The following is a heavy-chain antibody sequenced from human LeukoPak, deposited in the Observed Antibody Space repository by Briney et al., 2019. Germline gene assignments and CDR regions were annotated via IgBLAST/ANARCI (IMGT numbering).Heavy chain of an antibody. Sequence: SETLSLTCTVSGGSISSYYWSWIRQPPGKGLEWIGYIYYSGSTNYNPSLKSRVTISVDTSKSQSSLKLSSVTAADTAVYYCARVWVAATPWFDPWGQGTLVTVSS. J-gene: IGHJ5*02. V-gene: IGHV4-59*01. CDR3: ARVWVAATPWFDP. D-gene: IGHD2-15*01. CDR2: IYYSGST. CDR1: GGSISSYY.